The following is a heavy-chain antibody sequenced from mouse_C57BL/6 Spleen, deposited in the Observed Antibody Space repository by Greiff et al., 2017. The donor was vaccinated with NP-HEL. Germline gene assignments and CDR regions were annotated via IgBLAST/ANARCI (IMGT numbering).Heavy chain of an antibody. Sequence: VQLQESGGGLVKPGGSLKLSCAASGFTFSDYGMHWVRQAPEKGLEWVAYISSGSSTIYYADTVKGRFTISRDNAKNTLFLQMTSLRSEDTAMYYCAKLGPYYYAMDYWGQGTSVTVSS. CDR3: AKLGPYYYAMDY. J-gene: IGHJ4*01. CDR2: ISSGSSTI. D-gene: IGHD4-1*01. V-gene: IGHV5-17*01. CDR1: GFTFSDYG.